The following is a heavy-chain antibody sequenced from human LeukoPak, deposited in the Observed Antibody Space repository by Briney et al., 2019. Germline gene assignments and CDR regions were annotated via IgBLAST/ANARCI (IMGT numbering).Heavy chain of an antibody. CDR1: GFTFSSYS. J-gene: IGHJ5*02. D-gene: IGHD6-19*01. CDR2: ISSSSSYI. Sequence: PGGSLRLSCAASGFTFSSYSMNWVRQAPGKGLEWVSSISSSSSYIYYADSVKGRFTISRDNAKNSLYLQMNSLRAEDTAVYYCARGLTHPRNIAVADGWFDPWGQGTLVTVSS. CDR3: ARGLTHPRNIAVADGWFDP. V-gene: IGHV3-21*01.